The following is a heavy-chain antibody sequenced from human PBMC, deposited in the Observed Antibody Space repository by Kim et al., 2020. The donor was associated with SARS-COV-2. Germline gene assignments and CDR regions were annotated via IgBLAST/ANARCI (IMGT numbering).Heavy chain of an antibody. Sequence: GGSLRLSCAASGFTFSSYAMSWVRQAPGKGLEWVSSISGSGSKTYYADSVMGRFTISRDNSKNTVFLQMNSLRAEDTAVYYCAKDRTNLPVHQLDDWGPGTTVTVSS. CDR2: ISGSGSKT. J-gene: IGHJ6*02. CDR3: AKDRTNLPVHQLDD. CDR1: GFTFSSYA. V-gene: IGHV3-23*01. D-gene: IGHD3-3*01.